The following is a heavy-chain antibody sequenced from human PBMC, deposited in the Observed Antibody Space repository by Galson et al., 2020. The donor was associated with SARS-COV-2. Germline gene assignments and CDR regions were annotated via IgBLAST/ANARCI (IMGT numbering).Heavy chain of an antibody. CDR2: TSFDGSVK. CDR1: GFTFSGYV. D-gene: IGHD6-19*01. J-gene: IGHJ3*02. CDR3: SRGGSSGDDACDI. V-gene: IGHV3-30*03. Sequence: GESLKISCAASGFTFSGYVMHWVRQAPGKGLEWVAVTSFDGSVKNYADSVKGRFTISRDNSKNTLYLQMNSLRTDDTAVYYCSRGGSSGDDACDIWGQGTMVTVSS.